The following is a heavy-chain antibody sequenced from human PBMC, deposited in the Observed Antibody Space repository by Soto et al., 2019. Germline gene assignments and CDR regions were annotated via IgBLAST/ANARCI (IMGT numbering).Heavy chain of an antibody. CDR2: IYYSGST. V-gene: IGHV4-31*03. Sequence: KPSETLSLTCTVSGGSISSGGYYWSWIRQHPGKGLEWIGYIYYSGSTYYNPSLKSRVTISVDTSKNQFSLKLSSVTAADTAVYYCAREYGSGSYYNAPALSFHRRRADYWGQGTLVTVSS. CDR3: AREYGSGSYYNAPALSFHRRRADY. D-gene: IGHD3-10*01. CDR1: GGSISSGGYY. J-gene: IGHJ4*02.